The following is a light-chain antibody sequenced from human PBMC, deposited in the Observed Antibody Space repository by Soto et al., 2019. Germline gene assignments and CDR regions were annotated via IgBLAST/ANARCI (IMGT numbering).Light chain of an antibody. CDR2: GAS. J-gene: IGKJ4*02. CDR1: QSIRND. Sequence: DIQMTQSPSSLSASVGDRVTITCRTSQSIRNDLGWYQQKPGKAPKRLMYGASALQSGVPSRFSGSGSGKEFTLTISSLQPEDFATYYCLHQNSYLALRFGGGTGVEIK. V-gene: IGKV1-17*01. CDR3: LHQNSYLALR.